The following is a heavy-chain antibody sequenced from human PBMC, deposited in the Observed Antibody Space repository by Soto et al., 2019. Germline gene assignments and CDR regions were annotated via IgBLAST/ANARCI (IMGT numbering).Heavy chain of an antibody. D-gene: IGHD3-10*01. CDR1: GGSFSGYY. V-gene: IGHV4-34*01. CDR2: INHSGST. Sequence: PSETLSLTCAVYGGSFSGYYWSWIRQPPGKGLEWIGEINHSGSTNYNPSLKSRVTISVDTSKNQFSLKLISVTAADTALYYCATGSRLTIHYYGSGSPNWFDPCGHGTLVTVSS. CDR3: ATGSRLTIHYYGSGSPNWFDP. J-gene: IGHJ5*02.